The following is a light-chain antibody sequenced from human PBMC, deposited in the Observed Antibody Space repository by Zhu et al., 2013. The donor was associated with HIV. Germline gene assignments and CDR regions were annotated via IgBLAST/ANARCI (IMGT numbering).Light chain of an antibody. V-gene: IGKV3-20*01. CDR3: HQYSSSPNT. CDR1: QSVSSDYLASGY. J-gene: IGKJ2*01. CDR2: AAS. Sequence: EIVLTQSPGTLSLSPGERATLSCRASQSVSSDYLASGYLAWYQQKPGQAPRLLIYAASSRATGIPDRFSGSGSGTDFTLTISRLEPEDSAVYYCHQYSSSPNTFGQGAKLEIK.